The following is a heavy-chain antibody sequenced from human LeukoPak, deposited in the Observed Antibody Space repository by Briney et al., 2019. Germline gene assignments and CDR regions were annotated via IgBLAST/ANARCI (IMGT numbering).Heavy chain of an antibody. CDR2: ISAYNGNT. D-gene: IGHD2-2*01. CDR1: GYTFTSYG. Sequence: ASVKVSCKASGYTFTSYGISWVRQAPGQGLEWMGWISAYNGNTIYAQKFQGRVTMTEDTSTDTAYMELSSLRSEDTAVYYCAREGQGAAMSFDAFDIWGQGTMVTVSS. V-gene: IGHV1-18*01. J-gene: IGHJ3*02. CDR3: AREGQGAAMSFDAFDI.